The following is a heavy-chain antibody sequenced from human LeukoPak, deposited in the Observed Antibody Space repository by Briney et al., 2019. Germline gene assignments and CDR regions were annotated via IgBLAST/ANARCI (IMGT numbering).Heavy chain of an antibody. D-gene: IGHD1-26*01. CDR1: GTSISEYY. Sequence: SESLSLTCSVAGTSISEYYWSWIRQPPGKGLEWIGNVHKSGSSNYNPSLESRVTVSADTSKNEFSLKLTSVTAADTAVYYCARLVGTTTPRYYFYGMDIWGQGTTVTVSS. J-gene: IGHJ6*02. CDR2: VHKSGSS. V-gene: IGHV4-59*08. CDR3: ARLVGTTTPRYYFYGMDI.